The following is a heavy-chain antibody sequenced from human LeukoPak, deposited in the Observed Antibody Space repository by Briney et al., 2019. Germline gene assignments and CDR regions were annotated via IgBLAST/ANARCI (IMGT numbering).Heavy chain of an antibody. J-gene: IGHJ4*02. CDR1: GYTFSNYD. CDR3: ARGLESYDSSTYPVLSS. Sequence: GASVKVSCKASGYTFSNYDINWVRHATGQGNEWMGWRNPNSGDTRYAQKFQGRVTITRNTSITTAYMELSSLSSEDTAVYYCARGLESYDSSTYPVLSSWGQGTLVTVSS. D-gene: IGHD3-22*01. CDR2: RNPNSGDT. V-gene: IGHV1-8*03.